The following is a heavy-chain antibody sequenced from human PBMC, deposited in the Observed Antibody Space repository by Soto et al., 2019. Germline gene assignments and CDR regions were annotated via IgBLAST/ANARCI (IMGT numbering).Heavy chain of an antibody. CDR1: GGSISSSSYY. Sequence: QLQLQESGPGLVKPSETLSLTCTVSGGSISSSSYYWGWIRQPPGKGLEWIGSIYYSGSTYYTPSLKSRVTISVDTSKNQFSLKRSSVTAADKAVYYCARHWYNWNVPAFDIWGQGTMVTVSS. CDR2: IYYSGST. V-gene: IGHV4-39*01. CDR3: ARHWYNWNVPAFDI. D-gene: IGHD1-1*01. J-gene: IGHJ3*02.